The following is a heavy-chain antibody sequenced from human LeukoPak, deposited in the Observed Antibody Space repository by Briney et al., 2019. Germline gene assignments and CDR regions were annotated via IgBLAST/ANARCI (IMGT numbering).Heavy chain of an antibody. Sequence: GGSLRLSCAASGFTFSSYGMHWVHQAPGKGLEWVAFIRYDGSNKYYADSVKGRFTISRDNSKNTLYLQMNSLRAEDTAVYYCAKRPPAVDLDYWGQGTLVTVSS. CDR2: IRYDGSNK. CDR3: AKRPPAVDLDY. D-gene: IGHD6-19*01. J-gene: IGHJ4*02. CDR1: GFTFSSYG. V-gene: IGHV3-30*02.